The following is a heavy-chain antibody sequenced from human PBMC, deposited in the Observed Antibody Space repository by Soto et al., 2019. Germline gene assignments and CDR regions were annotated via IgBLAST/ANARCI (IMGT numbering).Heavy chain of an antibody. CDR2: IVPTVDTS. Sequence: QVQLVQSGAEVRQPASSVKVSCKTSGATFSSYAITWVRQAPGQGLEWMGGIVPTVDTSTYAQKFQGRVTXXAXXFTNPVYMELSSLRSDAKAVYYCVSVVAIPGYPDNWGQGTLVTVSS. D-gene: IGHD5-12*01. CDR3: VSVVAIPGYPDN. V-gene: IGHV1-69*12. J-gene: IGHJ4*02. CDR1: GATFSSYA.